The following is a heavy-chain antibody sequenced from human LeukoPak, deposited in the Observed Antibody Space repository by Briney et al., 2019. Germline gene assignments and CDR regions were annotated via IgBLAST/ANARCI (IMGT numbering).Heavy chain of an antibody. CDR2: IVVGSGNT. CDR3: AADREDSYGSYYYYGMDV. J-gene: IGHJ6*02. V-gene: IGHV1-58*02. CDR1: GFTFTSSA. Sequence: SEKVSCKASGFTFTSSAMQWGRQARGQRLEWIGCIVVGSGNTNYAQKFQERVTITRDMSTSTAYMELSSLRSEDTAVYYCAADREDSYGSYYYYGMDVWGQGTTVTVSS. D-gene: IGHD5-18*01.